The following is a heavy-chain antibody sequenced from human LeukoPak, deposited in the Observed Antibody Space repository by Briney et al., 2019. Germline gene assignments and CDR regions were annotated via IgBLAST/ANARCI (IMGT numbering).Heavy chain of an antibody. Sequence: GRSLRLSCAASGFTFSSYGMHGVRQAPGKGLEGVAVIWYDGSNKYYADSVKGRFTISRDNSKNTLYLQMNSLRAEDTAVYYCARGPLHCSSTSCRGDYFDYRGQGTLVTVSS. D-gene: IGHD2-2*01. CDR1: GFTFSSYG. J-gene: IGHJ4*02. CDR3: ARGPLHCSSTSCRGDYFDY. V-gene: IGHV3-33*01. CDR2: IWYDGSNK.